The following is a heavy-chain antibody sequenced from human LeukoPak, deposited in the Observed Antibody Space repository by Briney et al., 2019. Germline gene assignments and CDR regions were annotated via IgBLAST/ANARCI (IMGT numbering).Heavy chain of an antibody. CDR1: GFTVSSNY. J-gene: IGHJ4*02. D-gene: IGHD1-26*01. Sequence: PGGSLRLSCAASGFTVSSNYMSWVRQAPGKGLEWVSVIYSGGSTYYADSVKGRFTISRDNSKNTLYLQMNSLRAEDAAVYYCAREAIVGATPGDWGQGTLVTVSS. CDR3: AREAIVGATPGD. V-gene: IGHV3-53*01. CDR2: IYSGGST.